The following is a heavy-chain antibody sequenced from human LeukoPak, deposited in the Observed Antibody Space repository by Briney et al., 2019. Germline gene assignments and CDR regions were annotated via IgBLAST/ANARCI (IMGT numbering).Heavy chain of an antibody. V-gene: IGHV3-23*01. CDR1: GFNFNNFA. CDR2: MTGPADTT. CDR3: AKGAEIDH. Sequence: GGSLRHSCAASGFNFNNFAMSWVRQAPGKGLEWLSAMTGPADTTYYAESVKGRFTISRDYSKSMVFLQMNSLRVEDTAIYYCAKGAEIDHWGQGTLVTVSS. J-gene: IGHJ4*02.